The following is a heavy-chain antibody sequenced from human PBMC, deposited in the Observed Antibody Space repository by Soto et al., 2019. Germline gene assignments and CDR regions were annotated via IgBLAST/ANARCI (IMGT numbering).Heavy chain of an antibody. CDR3: ATFYDSSGYYRLGSGSVWFDP. J-gene: IGHJ5*02. D-gene: IGHD3-22*01. CDR2: FYPEDGET. CDR1: GYTLTELS. Sequence: ASVKVSCKVSGYTLTELSMHWVRQAPGKGLEWMGGFYPEDGETIYAQKFQGRVTMTEDTSTDTAYMELSSLRSEDTAVYYCATFYDSSGYYRLGSGSVWFDPWG. V-gene: IGHV1-24*01.